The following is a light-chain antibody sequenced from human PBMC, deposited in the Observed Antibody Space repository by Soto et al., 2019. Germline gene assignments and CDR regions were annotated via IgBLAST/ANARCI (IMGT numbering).Light chain of an antibody. Sequence: EIVLTQSPGTLSFSPGERATLSCRASQSVPRSYLAWYQQRPGQAPRLVIYDASSRATGIPDRFSGSESVTEYTLTISSLESEDFAVYYCHQYAWSPLTFGQGTRLEIK. CDR1: QSVPRSY. J-gene: IGKJ5*01. V-gene: IGKV3-20*01. CDR3: HQYAWSPLT. CDR2: DAS.